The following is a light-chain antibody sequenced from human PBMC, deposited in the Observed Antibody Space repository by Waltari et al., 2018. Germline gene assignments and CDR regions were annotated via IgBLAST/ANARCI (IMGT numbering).Light chain of an antibody. CDR3: SSYTSSSTWV. CDR2: DVS. J-gene: IGLJ3*02. Sequence: QSALTQPASVSGSPGQSITISCTGTSSDVGGYNFVSWYQQHPGKAPKLLIYDVSKRPSGVANRFSGSRGGNTAALTISGLQAEDEADYYCSSYTSSSTWVFGGGTKLTVL. V-gene: IGLV2-14*01. CDR1: SSDVGGYNF.